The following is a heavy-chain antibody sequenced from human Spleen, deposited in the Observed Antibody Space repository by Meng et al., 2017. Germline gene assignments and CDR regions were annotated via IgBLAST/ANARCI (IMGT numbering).Heavy chain of an antibody. V-gene: IGHV3-43D*03. CDR2: ISWDGGST. CDR1: GFTFDDYA. Sequence: GESLKISCAASGFTFDDYAMHWVRQAPGKGLEWVSLISWDGGSTYYADSVKGRFTISRDISKNSLYLQMNNLRAEDTALYYCAKDPRDSRWYGRIYGMDVWGQGTSVTVSS. J-gene: IGHJ6*02. D-gene: IGHD6-13*01. CDR3: AKDPRDSRWYGRIYGMDV.